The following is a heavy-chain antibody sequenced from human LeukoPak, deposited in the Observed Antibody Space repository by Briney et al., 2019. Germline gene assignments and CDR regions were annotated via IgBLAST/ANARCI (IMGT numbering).Heavy chain of an antibody. Sequence: PGGSLRLSCAASGFTFSSYAMSWVRQAPGKGLEWVANIKQDGSEKYYVDSVKGRFTISRDNAKNSLYLQMNSLRAEDTAVYYCARFVLGEPADYWGQGTLVTVSS. CDR2: IKQDGSEK. CDR3: ARFVLGEPADY. CDR1: GFTFSSYA. J-gene: IGHJ4*02. V-gene: IGHV3-7*01. D-gene: IGHD2-2*01.